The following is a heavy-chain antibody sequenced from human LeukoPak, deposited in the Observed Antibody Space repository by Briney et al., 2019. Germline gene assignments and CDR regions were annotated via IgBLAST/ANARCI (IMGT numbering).Heavy chain of an antibody. CDR1: GYTFTSYG. J-gene: IGHJ4*02. D-gene: IGHD6-19*01. Sequence: ASVTVSCKASGYTFTSYGISWVRQAPGQGLEWMGWISAYNGNTNYAQKLQGRVTMTTDTSTSTAYMELRSLRSDDTAVYYCARTVAGTGELDYWGQGTLVTVSS. CDR3: ARTVAGTGELDY. V-gene: IGHV1-18*01. CDR2: ISAYNGNT.